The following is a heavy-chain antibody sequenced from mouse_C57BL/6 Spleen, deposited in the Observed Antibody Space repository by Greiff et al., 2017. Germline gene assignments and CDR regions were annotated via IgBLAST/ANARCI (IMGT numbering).Heavy chain of an antibody. CDR1: GYAFSSSW. D-gene: IGHD1-1*01. CDR3: AIATVVAFGY. CDR2: IYPGDGGT. V-gene: IGHV1-82*01. J-gene: IGHJ2*01. Sequence: VQLQEPGPELVKPGASVKISCKASGYAFSSSWMNWVKQRPGQGLEWIGRIYPGDGGTNYNGKFKGKATLTADKSSSTAYMQLSSLTSEDSAVYFCAIATVVAFGYWGQGTTLTVSS.